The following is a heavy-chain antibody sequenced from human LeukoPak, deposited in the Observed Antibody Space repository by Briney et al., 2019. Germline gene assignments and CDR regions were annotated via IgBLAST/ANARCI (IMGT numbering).Heavy chain of an antibody. D-gene: IGHD3-9*01. Sequence: GGSLRLSCAVSGFNLVDYAMHWVRQAPGRGLEWVSGINWDNGGIVYAESVRGRFTVSRDNAKNSLYLQMNSLRPEDTALYYCARDDHNVLTDNFDYWGQGTLVTVSS. J-gene: IGHJ4*02. CDR1: GFNLVDYA. CDR2: INWDNGGI. CDR3: ARDDHNVLTDNFDY. V-gene: IGHV3-9*01.